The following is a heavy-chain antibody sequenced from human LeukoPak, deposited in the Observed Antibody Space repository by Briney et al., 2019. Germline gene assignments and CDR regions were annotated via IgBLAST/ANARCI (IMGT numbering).Heavy chain of an antibody. CDR1: GFTLSNYS. CDR3: ARVAPSEDSPDSLLADY. V-gene: IGHV3-48*01. CDR2: ISGSGFTI. D-gene: IGHD6-6*01. J-gene: IGHJ4*02. Sequence: PGGSLRLSCAVSGFTLSNYSMNWVRQAPGKGLEWISYISGSGFTIHYADSVKGRFTISRDNAKNSLYLQMNSLRAEDTAVYYCARVAPSEDSPDSLLADYWGQGTLVTVSS.